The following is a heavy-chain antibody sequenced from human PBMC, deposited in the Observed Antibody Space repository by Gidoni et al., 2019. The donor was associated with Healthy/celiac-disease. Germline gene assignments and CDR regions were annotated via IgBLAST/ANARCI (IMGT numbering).Heavy chain of an antibody. V-gene: IGHV1-8*01. J-gene: IGHJ6*03. Sequence: QVQLVQSGAEVKKPGASVEVSCKASGYTFTSYDINWVRQATGQGLEWMGWMNPNSGNTGYAQKFQGRVTMTRNTSISTAYMELSSLRSEDTAVYYCARGRDGSGWKYYYYYYYMDVWGKGTTVTVSS. CDR1: GYTFTSYD. CDR3: ARGRDGSGWKYYYYYYYMDV. CDR2: MNPNSGNT. D-gene: IGHD6-19*01.